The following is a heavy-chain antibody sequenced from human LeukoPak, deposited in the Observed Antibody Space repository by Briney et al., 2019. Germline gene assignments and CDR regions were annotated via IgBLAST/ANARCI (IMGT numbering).Heavy chain of an antibody. V-gene: IGHV3-30*18. CDR3: AKTHSSGWIDY. Sequence: GGSLRLSCAASGFTFSSYWMHWVRQAPGKGLEWVAVISYDGSNKYYADSVKGRFTISRDNSKNTLYLQMNSLRAEDTAVYYCAKTHSSGWIDYWGQETLVTVSS. CDR1: GFTFSSYW. D-gene: IGHD6-19*01. CDR2: ISYDGSNK. J-gene: IGHJ4*02.